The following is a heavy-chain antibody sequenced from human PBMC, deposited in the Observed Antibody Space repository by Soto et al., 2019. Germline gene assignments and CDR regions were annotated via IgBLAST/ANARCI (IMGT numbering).Heavy chain of an antibody. CDR3: ARARGARYFDY. D-gene: IGHD2-15*01. V-gene: IGHV4-30-4*01. J-gene: IGHJ4*02. CDR1: GGSISSGDYY. CDR2: IYYSGST. Sequence: QVQLQESGPGLVKPSQTLSLTCTVSGGSISSGDYYWSWIRQPPGKGLEWIGYIYYSGSTYYNPSLQXRXTXSLXTSKTQCSLKLSSVTAADTAVYYCARARGARYFDYWGQGTLVTVSS.